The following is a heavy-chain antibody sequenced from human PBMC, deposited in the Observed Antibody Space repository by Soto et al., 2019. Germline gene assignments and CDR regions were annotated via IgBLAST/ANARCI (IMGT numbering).Heavy chain of an antibody. CDR3: ARGVSGYYGFDY. CDR2: IKGDETST. J-gene: IGHJ4*02. V-gene: IGHV3-74*01. Sequence: EVQLVESGGGPAQFGGSLRLSCAASGFTFSHYWMHWVRQVPGKGLVWVSRIKGDETSTGYADSVKGRFTIYRDNVKNTLYLQMNSLRAEDTAVYYCARGVSGYYGFDYWGQGTLVPVSS. CDR1: GFTFSHYW. D-gene: IGHD5-12*01.